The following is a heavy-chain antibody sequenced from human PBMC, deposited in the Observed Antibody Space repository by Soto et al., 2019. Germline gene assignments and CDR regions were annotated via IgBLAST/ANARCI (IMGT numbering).Heavy chain of an antibody. CDR2: IYYSGST. V-gene: IGHV4-30-4*01. J-gene: IGHJ4*02. CDR3: AREIRYGSGSYYLDY. Sequence: QVQLQESGPGLVKPSQTLSLTCTVSGGSISSGDYYWSWIRQPPGKGLEWIGYIYYSGSTYYNPSLKSRVTIAVDTSKNQFSLKLSSVTAADTAVYYCAREIRYGSGSYYLDYWGQGTLVTVSS. CDR1: GGSISSGDYY. D-gene: IGHD3-10*01.